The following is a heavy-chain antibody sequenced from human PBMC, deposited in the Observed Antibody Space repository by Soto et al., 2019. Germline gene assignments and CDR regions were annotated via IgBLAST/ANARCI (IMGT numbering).Heavy chain of an antibody. J-gene: IGHJ5*02. D-gene: IGHD2-2*01. CDR2: IYYSGST. CDR3: ARRSRWFDP. CDR1: GGSISSYY. V-gene: IGHV4-59*08. Sequence: SETLSLTCTVSGGSISSYYWSWIRQPPGKGLEWIGYIYYSGSTNYNPSLKSRVTISVDTSKNQFSLKLSSVTAADTAVYYCARRSRWFDPWGQGTLVTVSS.